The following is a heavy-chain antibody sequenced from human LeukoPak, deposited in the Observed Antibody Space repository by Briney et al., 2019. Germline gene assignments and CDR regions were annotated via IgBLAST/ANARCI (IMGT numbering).Heavy chain of an antibody. Sequence: GGSLRLSCAASGFTFSTYGMHWVRQAPGKGLEWVAFIRYDGRNKYYADSVKGRFTISRDNSKNTLYLQMNSLRAEDTAVYYCAKDGYSGSYWGYYFDYWGQGTLVTVSS. J-gene: IGHJ4*02. CDR3: AKDGYSGSYWGYYFDY. CDR1: GFTFSTYG. D-gene: IGHD1-26*01. V-gene: IGHV3-30*02. CDR2: IRYDGRNK.